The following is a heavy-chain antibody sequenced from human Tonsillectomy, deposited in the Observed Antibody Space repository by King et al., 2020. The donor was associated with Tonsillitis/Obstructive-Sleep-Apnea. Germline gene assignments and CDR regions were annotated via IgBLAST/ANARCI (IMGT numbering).Heavy chain of an antibody. CDR2: INWNGGST. Sequence: VQLVESGGGVVRPGGSLRLSCAASGFTFDDYGMSWVRQAPGKGLEWVSGINWNGGSTGYADSVKGRFTISRDNAKNSLYLQMNSLRAEDTALYYCARDSGHYYDSSGYYYEIRHDPPLRVWYFDLWGRGTLVTVSS. D-gene: IGHD3-22*01. V-gene: IGHV3-20*04. CDR1: GFTFDDYG. J-gene: IGHJ2*01. CDR3: ARDSGHYYDSSGYYYEIRHDPPLRVWYFDL.